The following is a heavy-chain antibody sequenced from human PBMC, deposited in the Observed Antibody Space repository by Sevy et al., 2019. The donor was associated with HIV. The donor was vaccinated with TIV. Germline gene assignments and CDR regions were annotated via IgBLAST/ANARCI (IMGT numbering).Heavy chain of an antibody. CDR2: IYYSGST. D-gene: IGHD2-2*01. V-gene: IGHV4-59*01. J-gene: IGHJ4*02. CDR3: ARDMLGYCSSTSCYAEGYFDY. CDR1: GGSISSYY. Sequence: SESLSLTCTVSGGSISSYYWSWIRQPPGKGLEWIGYIYYSGSTNYNTSVKSRVTISVDTSKNQFSLKLSSVTAADTAVYYCARDMLGYCSSTSCYAEGYFDYWGQGTLVTVSS.